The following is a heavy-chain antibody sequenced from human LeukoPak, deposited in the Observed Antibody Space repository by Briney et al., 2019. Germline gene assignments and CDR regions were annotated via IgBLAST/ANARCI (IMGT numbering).Heavy chain of an antibody. J-gene: IGHJ4*02. D-gene: IGHD6-19*01. Sequence: PGGSLRLSCAASGFTFSSFSVNWVRQAPGKGLEWVSSISSSSRYIYYADSVKGRFTISRDNAKHSLYLQMSSLRAEDTAVYYCARAVAGTMVIDYWGQGTLVTVSS. CDR1: GFTFSSFS. V-gene: IGHV3-21*01. CDR2: ISSSSRYI. CDR3: ARAVAGTMVIDY.